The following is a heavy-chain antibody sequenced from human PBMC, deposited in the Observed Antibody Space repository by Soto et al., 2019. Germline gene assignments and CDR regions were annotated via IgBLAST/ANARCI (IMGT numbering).Heavy chain of an antibody. CDR1: GGSISSGGYY. CDR3: ARERMGSLNWFDP. Sequence: QVQLQASGPGLVKPSQTLSITCTVSGGSISSGGYYWSWIRQHPGKVLEWIGYIYYSGRTYYNPSLKSRVTISVDTSKNQFSLKLSSVTAADTAVYYCARERMGSLNWFDPWGQGTLVTVSS. D-gene: IGHD2-15*01. J-gene: IGHJ5*02. V-gene: IGHV4-31*03. CDR2: IYYSGRT.